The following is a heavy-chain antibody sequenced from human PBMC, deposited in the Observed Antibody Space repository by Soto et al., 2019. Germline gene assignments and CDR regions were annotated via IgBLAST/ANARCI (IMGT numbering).Heavy chain of an antibody. CDR3: ARLGVTSYYYGMDV. D-gene: IGHD3-16*01. Sequence: SETLSLTCAVYGGSFSGYYWSWIRQPPGKGLEWIGEINHSGSTNYNPSLKSRVTISVDTSKNQFSLKLSSVTAADTAVYSCARLGVTSYYYGMDVWGQGTTVTVSS. J-gene: IGHJ6*02. CDR2: INHSGST. V-gene: IGHV4-34*01. CDR1: GGSFSGYY.